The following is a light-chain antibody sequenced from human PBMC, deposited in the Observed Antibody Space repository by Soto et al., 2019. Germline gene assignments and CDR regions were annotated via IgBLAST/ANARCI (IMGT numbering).Light chain of an antibody. CDR1: EYISTW. J-gene: IGKJ3*01. Sequence: DIQMTQSPSFVSASVGERVTLTCRASEYISTWLAWYQQRLGEAPRLLIFSASTLKNGVPARFSGSGSWTEFTLTISGLQPEDFATYYCQQGRTSPFSFGPGTKV. CDR2: SAS. CDR3: QQGRTSPFS. V-gene: IGKV1D-12*01.